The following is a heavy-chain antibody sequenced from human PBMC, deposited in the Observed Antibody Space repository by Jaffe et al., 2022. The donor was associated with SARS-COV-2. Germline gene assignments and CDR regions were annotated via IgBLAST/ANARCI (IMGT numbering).Heavy chain of an antibody. CDR1: GGTFTTYG. Sequence: QVQLVQSGAEVKQPGSSVKVSCKPSGGTFTTYGINWVRQAPGQGLEWMGGIIPILHTTNYAQHFQGRVTITADKFASTAYMELTSLQSEDTALYYCARGDGRHPPGAGVFDVWGQGTMVTVSS. D-gene: IGHD1-26*01. J-gene: IGHJ3*01. CDR2: IIPILHTT. CDR3: ARGDGRHPPGAGVFDV. V-gene: IGHV1-69*06.